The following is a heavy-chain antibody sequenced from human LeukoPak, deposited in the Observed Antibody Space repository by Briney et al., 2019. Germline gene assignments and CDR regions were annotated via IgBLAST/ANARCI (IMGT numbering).Heavy chain of an antibody. CDR1: GGSISTYY. CDR3: ARGTNVGLYFDY. CDR2: IYYSGST. J-gene: IGHJ4*02. V-gene: IGHV4-59*01. Sequence: SETLSLTCTVSGGSISTYYWSWIRQPPGKGLGWIGYIYYSGSTNCNPSLKSRVTISVDTSKNQFSLNLSSVTAADTAVYYCARGTNVGLYFDYWGQGTLVTVSS. D-gene: IGHD1-26*01.